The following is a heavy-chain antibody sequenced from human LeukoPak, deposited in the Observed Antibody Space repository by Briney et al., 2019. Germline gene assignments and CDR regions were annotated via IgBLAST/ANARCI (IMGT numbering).Heavy chain of an antibody. J-gene: IGHJ3*02. Sequence: GGSLRLSCAASGFTLNSYWMHWVRQVPGKGLVWVSHINNDGTTTDYADSVKGRFTVSRDNAKTTLYLQMNSLRPEDTALYYCAGASRVTAFAFDMWGQGTMVTVSS. D-gene: IGHD2-21*02. CDR1: GFTLNSYW. CDR3: AGASRVTAFAFDM. V-gene: IGHV3-74*01. CDR2: INNDGTTT.